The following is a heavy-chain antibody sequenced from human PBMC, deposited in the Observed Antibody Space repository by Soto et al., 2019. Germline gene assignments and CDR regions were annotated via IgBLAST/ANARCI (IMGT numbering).Heavy chain of an antibody. V-gene: IGHV4-30-4*01. D-gene: IGHD2-15*01. J-gene: IGHJ4*02. CDR1: GGSISSGNYY. CDR2: IFYSGST. Sequence: PSETLSLTCTVSGGSISSGNYYWTWIRQPPGKGLEWIGYIFYSGSTYYNPSLKSRVTISVDTSKNQFSLKLSSVTAADTAVYYCAMDSLDLGYCDGGSCYSRLAYWGQGTLVTVSS. CDR3: AMDSLDLGYCDGGSCYSRLAY.